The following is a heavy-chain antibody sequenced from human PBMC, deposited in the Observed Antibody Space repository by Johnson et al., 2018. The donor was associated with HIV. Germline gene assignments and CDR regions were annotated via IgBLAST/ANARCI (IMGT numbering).Heavy chain of an antibody. Sequence: QVQLVESGGGVVQPGRSLRLSCAASGFTFSSYAMHWVRQAPGKGLEWVAVISYDGSNKYYADSVKGRFTISRDNSKNTLYLQRNSLRAEDTAVYYCAKDLRTVKAFDIGGQGKMVTVSS. J-gene: IGHJ3*02. CDR1: GFTFSSYA. CDR2: ISYDGSNK. D-gene: IGHD2-8*02. CDR3: AKDLRTVKAFDI. V-gene: IGHV3-30*04.